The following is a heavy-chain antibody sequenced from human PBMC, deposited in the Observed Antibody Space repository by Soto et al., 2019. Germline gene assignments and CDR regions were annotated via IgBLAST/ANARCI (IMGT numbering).Heavy chain of an antibody. J-gene: IGHJ6*02. Sequence: GGSLRLSCAASGFTFSSYGMHWVRQAPGKGLEWVAVISYDGSNKYYADSVKGRFTISRDNSKNTLYLQMNSLRAEDTAVYYCARGRITIFGVVISPGDYYYGMDVWGQGTTVTVS. CDR3: ARGRITIFGVVISPGDYYYGMDV. CDR2: ISYDGSNK. V-gene: IGHV3-30*03. CDR1: GFTFSSYG. D-gene: IGHD3-3*01.